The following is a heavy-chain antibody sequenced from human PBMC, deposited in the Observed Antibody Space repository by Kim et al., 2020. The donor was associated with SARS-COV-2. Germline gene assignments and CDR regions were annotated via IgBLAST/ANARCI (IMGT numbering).Heavy chain of an antibody. J-gene: IGHJ4*02. D-gene: IGHD1-26*01. Sequence: YADSVKGRFTISRDNAKNSLYLQMNSLRAEDTAVYYCARDGGSPWARLDYWGQGTLVTVSS. V-gene: IGHV3-21*01. CDR3: ARDGGSPWARLDY.